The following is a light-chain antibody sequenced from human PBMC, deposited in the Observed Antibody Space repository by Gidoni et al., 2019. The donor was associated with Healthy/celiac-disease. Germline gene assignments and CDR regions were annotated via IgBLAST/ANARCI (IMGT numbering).Light chain of an antibody. J-gene: IGLJ2*01. Sequence: QAVLTQPSSLSASPGASASLTCTLRSGINVDTYKLYWYQQKPGSPPQYLLRYKSDSDKQQGSGVPSRFSGSKDASANAGILLISGLQSEDEADYYCMIWHSSAVVFGGGTKLTVL. CDR1: SGINVDTYK. CDR3: MIWHSSAVV. V-gene: IGLV5-45*03. CDR2: YKSDSDK.